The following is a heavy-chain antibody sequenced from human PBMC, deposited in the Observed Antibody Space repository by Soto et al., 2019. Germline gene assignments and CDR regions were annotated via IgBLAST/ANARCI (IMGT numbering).Heavy chain of an antibody. CDR2: ISAYNGNT. V-gene: IGHV1-18*01. Sequence: ASVKVSCKASGYTFTSYGISWVRQPPGQGLEWMGWISAYNGNTNYAQKLQGRVTMTTDTSTSTAYMELRSLRSDDTAVYYCATQLGYCSGGSCYGWFDPWGQGTLVTVSS. CDR3: ATQLGYCSGGSCYGWFDP. J-gene: IGHJ5*02. D-gene: IGHD2-15*01. CDR1: GYTFTSYG.